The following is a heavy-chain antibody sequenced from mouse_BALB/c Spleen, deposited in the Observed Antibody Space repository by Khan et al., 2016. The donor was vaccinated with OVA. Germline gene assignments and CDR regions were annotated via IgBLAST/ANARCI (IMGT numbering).Heavy chain of an antibody. CDR3: ARDRGNYYGSSFFDY. Sequence: EVQLQESGPGLVKPSQSLSLTCSVTGYSITSGYYWNWIRQFPGNKLEWMGYISYDGSNNYNPSLKNRISITRDTSKNQFFLKLNSVTTEDTATYCCARDRGNYYGSSFFDYWGQGTTLTVSS. J-gene: IGHJ2*01. CDR1: GYSITSGYY. CDR2: ISYDGSN. V-gene: IGHV3-6*02. D-gene: IGHD1-1*01.